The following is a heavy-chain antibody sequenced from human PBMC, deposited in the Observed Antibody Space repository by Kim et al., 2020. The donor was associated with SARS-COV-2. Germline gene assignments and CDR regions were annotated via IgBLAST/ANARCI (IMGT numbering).Heavy chain of an antibody. CDR3: ARDPYYYDSSGYPGY. J-gene: IGHJ4*02. Sequence: GGSLRLSCAASGFTFSSYSMNWVRQAPGKGLEWVSSISSSSSYIYYADSVKGRFTISRDNAKNSLYLQMNSLRAEDTAVYYCARDPYYYDSSGYPGYWGQGTLVTVSS. CDR2: ISSSSSYI. D-gene: IGHD3-22*01. V-gene: IGHV3-21*01. CDR1: GFTFSSYS.